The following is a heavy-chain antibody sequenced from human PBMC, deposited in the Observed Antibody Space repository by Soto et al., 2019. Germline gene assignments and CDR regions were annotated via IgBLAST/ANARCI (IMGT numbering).Heavy chain of an antibody. CDR3: ARLTIMITFGGVIVPGNFDY. CDR2: IYYSGST. V-gene: IGHV4-39*01. D-gene: IGHD3-16*02. CDR1: GGSISSSSYY. J-gene: IGHJ4*02. Sequence: SETLSLTCTVSGGSISSSSYYWGWIRQPPGKGLEWIGSIYYSGSTYYNPSLKSRVTISVDTSKNQFSLRLSSVTAADTAVYYCARLTIMITFGGVIVPGNFDYWGQGTLVTVSS.